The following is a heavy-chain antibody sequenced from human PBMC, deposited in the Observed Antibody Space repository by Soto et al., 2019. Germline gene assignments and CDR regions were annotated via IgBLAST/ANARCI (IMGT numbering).Heavy chain of an antibody. J-gene: IGHJ6*02. Sequence: XGTLSLTCAVYGGSFTGNYRSWIRQPPGKGLEWIGEVNDSGSTNFNPSLKSRVTISVDTSKKQFTLKLTSVTAADTAVYYCATDSATSYFGMDVWGHGTTVTVSS. V-gene: IGHV4-34*01. CDR1: GGSFTGNY. CDR3: ATDSATSYFGMDV. D-gene: IGHD1-26*01. CDR2: VNDSGST.